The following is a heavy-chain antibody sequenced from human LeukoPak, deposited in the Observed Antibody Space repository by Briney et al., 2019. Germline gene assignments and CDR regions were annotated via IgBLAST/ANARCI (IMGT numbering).Heavy chain of an antibody. Sequence: SETLSLTCTVSGVSISSGDYYWSWIRQPPGKGLEWIGYIYYSGSTYYNPSLKSRVTISVDTSKNQFSLKLSSVTAADTAVYYCARGKWELHPSGVNWFDPWGQGTLVTVSS. D-gene: IGHD1-26*01. V-gene: IGHV4-30-4*01. CDR3: ARGKWELHPSGVNWFDP. CDR1: GVSISSGDYY. J-gene: IGHJ5*02. CDR2: IYYSGST.